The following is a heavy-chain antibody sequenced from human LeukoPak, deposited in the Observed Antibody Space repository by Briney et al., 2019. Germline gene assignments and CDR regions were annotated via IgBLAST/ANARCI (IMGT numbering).Heavy chain of an antibody. Sequence: SESLSLTCTVSGGSISSYYWSWIRQPPGKGLEWIGYIYYSGSTNYNPSLKSRVTISVDTSKNQFSLKLSSVTAADTAVYYCARGPPIVVVPAAIMGFDYWGQGTLVTVSS. V-gene: IGHV4-59*12. CDR1: GGSISSYY. CDR2: IYYSGST. J-gene: IGHJ4*02. CDR3: ARGPPIVVVPAAIMGFDY. D-gene: IGHD2-2*01.